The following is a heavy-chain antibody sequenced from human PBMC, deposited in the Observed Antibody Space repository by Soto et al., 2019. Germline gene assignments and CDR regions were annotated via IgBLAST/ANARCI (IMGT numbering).Heavy chain of an antibody. CDR1: GFTFTSAW. Sequence: EEQLVESGGGLVKPGGSLRLSCAASGFTFTSAWMSWVRQAPGKGLEWVGRIKSKADGGTEDYAAPVKGRFTISRDDSENTLFLQINSLKTEDTAVYYCATYGSGPSDYWGQGTLVTVSS. V-gene: IGHV3-15*01. CDR2: IKSKADGGTE. CDR3: ATYGSGPSDY. D-gene: IGHD3-10*01. J-gene: IGHJ4*02.